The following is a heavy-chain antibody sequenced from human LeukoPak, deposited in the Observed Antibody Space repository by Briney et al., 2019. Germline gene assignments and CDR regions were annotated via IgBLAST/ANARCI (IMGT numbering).Heavy chain of an antibody. CDR3: ARDLVIVVVPAAIETNWFDP. CDR2: IYTSGST. D-gene: IGHD2-2*03. V-gene: IGHV4-4*07. J-gene: IGHJ5*02. Sequence: SETLSLTCTVSGGSISSYYWSWIRQPAGKGLEWMGRIYTSGSTNYNPSPKSRVTMSVDTSKNQFSLKLSSVTAADTAVYYCARDLVIVVVPAAIETNWFDPWGQGTLVTVSS. CDR1: GGSISSYY.